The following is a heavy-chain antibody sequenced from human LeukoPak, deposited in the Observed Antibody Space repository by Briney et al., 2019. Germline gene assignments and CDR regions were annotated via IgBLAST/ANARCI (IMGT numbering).Heavy chain of an antibody. Sequence: GRSLRLSCAASGFTFEGCAMHWVRQAPGKGLEWVSSINWDSGYIEYADSVRGRFTISRDNAKNSLYLQMNSLKPGDTALYFCAKEGSVCRNGICRYFDYWGQGTPVTASS. D-gene: IGHD2-8*01. J-gene: IGHJ4*02. V-gene: IGHV3-9*01. CDR3: AKEGSVCRNGICRYFDY. CDR2: INWDSGYI. CDR1: GFTFEGCA.